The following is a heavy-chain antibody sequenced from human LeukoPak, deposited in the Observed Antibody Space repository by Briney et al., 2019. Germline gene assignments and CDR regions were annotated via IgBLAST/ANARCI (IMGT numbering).Heavy chain of an antibody. V-gene: IGHV4-59*01. CDR1: GDSISSYY. J-gene: IGHJ6*03. CDR3: ARASSWSYYYMDV. Sequence: SETLSLTCAVSGDSISSYYWTWIRQPPGKGLEWIGYINYRGSTNYNPSLKSRVNISVDTSKNQFSLRLTSVTAADTAVYYCARASSWSYYYMDVWGKGTTVTISS. D-gene: IGHD6-13*01. CDR2: INYRGST.